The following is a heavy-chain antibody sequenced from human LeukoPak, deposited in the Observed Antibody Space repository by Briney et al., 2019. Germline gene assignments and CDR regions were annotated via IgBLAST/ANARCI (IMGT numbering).Heavy chain of an antibody. V-gene: IGHV4-34*01. CDR2: INHSGST. J-gene: IGHJ4*02. Sequence: SETLSLTCAVYGGSFSGYYWSWIRQPPGKGLEWIGEINHSGSTNYNPSLKSRVTISVDTSKNQFSLKLSSVTAADTAVYYCARGDKDIAAAGPGLDYWGQGTLVTVSS. D-gene: IGHD6-13*01. CDR3: ARGDKDIAAAGPGLDY. CDR1: GGSFSGYY.